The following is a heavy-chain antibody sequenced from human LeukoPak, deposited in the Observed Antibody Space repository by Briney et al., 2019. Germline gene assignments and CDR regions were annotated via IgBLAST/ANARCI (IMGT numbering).Heavy chain of an antibody. CDR2: IYYSGST. D-gene: IGHD6-13*01. V-gene: IGHV4-59*01. Sequence: SETLSLTCTVSGGSISSYYWSWIRQPPGKGLEWIGYIYYSGSTNYNPSLKSRVTISVDTSKNQFSLKLSSVTAGDTAVYYCARELAAAGSAIDYWGQGTLVTVSS. CDR3: ARELAAAGSAIDY. CDR1: GGSISSYY. J-gene: IGHJ4*02.